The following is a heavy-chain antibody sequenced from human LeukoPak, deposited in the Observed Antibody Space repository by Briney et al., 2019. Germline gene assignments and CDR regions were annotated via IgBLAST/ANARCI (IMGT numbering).Heavy chain of an antibody. Sequence: ASVKVSCKASGYTFTGCFIHYVRQAPGQGLEWMGWIDPNSDNIRYSETFKDRVTMTRDTSTNTAYMELSWLRSDDTAVYYCARSAYNYGYVYLDHWGQGTLVIVSS. CDR1: GYTFTGCF. CDR3: ARSAYNYGYVYLDH. D-gene: IGHD5-18*01. V-gene: IGHV1-2*02. J-gene: IGHJ5*02. CDR2: IDPNSDNI.